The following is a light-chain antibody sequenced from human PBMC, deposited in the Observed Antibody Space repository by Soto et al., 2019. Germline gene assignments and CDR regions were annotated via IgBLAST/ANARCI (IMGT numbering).Light chain of an antibody. Sequence: QSVLTQPASVSGSPGQSITMSCTGTSSDVGSYNLVSWYQQHPGKAPKLMIYEGSKRPSGVSNRFSGSKSGNTASLTISGLQAEDGADYYCCSYAGSSLYVFGTGTKVTV. CDR1: SSDVGSYNL. CDR2: EGS. J-gene: IGLJ1*01. V-gene: IGLV2-23*01. CDR3: CSYAGSSLYV.